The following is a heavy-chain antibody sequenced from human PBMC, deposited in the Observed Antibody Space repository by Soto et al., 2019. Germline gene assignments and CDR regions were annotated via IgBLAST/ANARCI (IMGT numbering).Heavy chain of an antibody. J-gene: IGHJ4*02. CDR2: INTNTGNP. CDR1: GYTFTSYA. Sequence: GASVKVSCKASGYTFTSYAMNWVRQAPGQGLEWMGWINTNTGNPTYAQGFTGRFVFSLDTSVSTAYLQICSLKAEDTAVYYCARGYCSGGSCYSDYWGQGTLVTVSS. D-gene: IGHD2-15*01. V-gene: IGHV7-4-1*01. CDR3: ARGYCSGGSCYSDY.